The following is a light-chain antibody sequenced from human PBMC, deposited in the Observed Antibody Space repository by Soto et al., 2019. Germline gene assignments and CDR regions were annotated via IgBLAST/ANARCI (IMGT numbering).Light chain of an antibody. V-gene: IGKV3-20*01. CDR1: QSVSSSY. CDR2: GAS. CDR3: QQYGSSPLT. Sequence: EIVLTQSPGTLSLSPGERATLSCRASQSVSSSYLAWYQQKPRQAPRLLIYGASSRATGIPDRFSGSGSGTDFTLTISRLEPEDCAVYYCQQYGSSPLTFGGGTKVEIK. J-gene: IGKJ4*01.